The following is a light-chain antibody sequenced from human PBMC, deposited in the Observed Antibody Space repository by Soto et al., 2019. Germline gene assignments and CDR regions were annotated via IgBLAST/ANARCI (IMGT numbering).Light chain of an antibody. CDR2: DAS. CDR1: QSINSW. J-gene: IGKJ4*01. V-gene: IGKV1-5*01. CDR3: QQFNSYST. Sequence: DLQMTQSPSALSASVGDRVTITCRASQSINSWLAWYQQKPGKAPKLLIYDASILESGVPSRFSGSGSGTEFTLAISSLQPDDFATFYCQQFNSYSTFGGGTKVEIK.